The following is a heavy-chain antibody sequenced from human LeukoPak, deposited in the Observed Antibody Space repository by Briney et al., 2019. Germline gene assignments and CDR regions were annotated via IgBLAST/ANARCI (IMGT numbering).Heavy chain of an antibody. CDR1: GYTFSGYG. CDR2: ISAYNGNT. Sequence: ASVTVSCKASGYTFSGYGISWVRQAPGQGLEWMGWISAYNGNTNYAQKLQGRVTMTTDTSTSTAYMELRSLRSDDTAVYYCARDEYSCPGAAFDIWGHGTMVTVSS. CDR3: ARDEYSCPGAAFDI. V-gene: IGHV1-18*01. D-gene: IGHD2-15*01. J-gene: IGHJ3*02.